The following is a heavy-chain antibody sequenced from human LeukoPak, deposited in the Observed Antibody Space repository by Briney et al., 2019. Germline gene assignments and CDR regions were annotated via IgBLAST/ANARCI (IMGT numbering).Heavy chain of an antibody. CDR1: GFTFSNYA. V-gene: IGHV3-23*01. Sequence: PGGSLRVSCAASGFTFSNYAISWVRQAPGRGLEWVSSISGSGDRTFYADSVKGRFTISRDNSKNTLSLQLSSLTVEDTAVYYCTRRAYSGGWLAPDYWGQGTLVTVSS. D-gene: IGHD6-19*01. J-gene: IGHJ4*02. CDR3: TRRAYSGGWLAPDY. CDR2: ISGSGDRT.